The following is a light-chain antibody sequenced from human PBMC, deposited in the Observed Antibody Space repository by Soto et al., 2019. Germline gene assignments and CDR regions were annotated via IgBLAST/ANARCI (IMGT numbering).Light chain of an antibody. CDR1: QNIGSW. CDR3: QQYNSYSGT. J-gene: IGKJ5*01. CDR2: VAS. Sequence: DIQMTQSPSTLSASVGDRVTITCRASQNIGSWLAWYQQKPGKAPKVLIYVASSLERGVPSRFSGSGSGTEFTLTISSLQPDDLATYYCQQYNSYSGTFGQGTRLEIK. V-gene: IGKV1-5*01.